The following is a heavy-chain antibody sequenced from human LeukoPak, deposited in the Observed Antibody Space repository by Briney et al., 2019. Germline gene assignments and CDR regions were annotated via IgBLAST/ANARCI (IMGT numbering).Heavy chain of an antibody. D-gene: IGHD3-3*01. V-gene: IGHV1-2*02. Sequence: ASVKVSCKASGYTFTGYYMHWVRQAPGQGLEWMGWINPNSGGTNYAQKFQGRVTMTRDTSTSTAYMELSRLRSDDTAVYYCARGPRSQYYDFWSGYYVQYFQHWGQGTLVTVSS. J-gene: IGHJ1*01. CDR2: INPNSGGT. CDR1: GYTFTGYY. CDR3: ARGPRSQYYDFWSGYYVQYFQH.